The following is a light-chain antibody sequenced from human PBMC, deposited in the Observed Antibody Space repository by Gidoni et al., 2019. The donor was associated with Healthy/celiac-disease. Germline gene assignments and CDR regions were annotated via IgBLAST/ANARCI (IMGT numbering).Light chain of an antibody. J-gene: IGLJ1*01. V-gene: IGLV2-14*01. CDR3: SSYTSSSTFYV. CDR1: SSDVGGSNY. CDR2: DVS. Sequence: QSALTQPASVSGSPGQSITISCTGTSSDVGGSNYVSCYQQHPGKAPKLMIYDVSNRPSGVSNRFSGAKSGNTASLTISGLQAEDEADYYCSSYTSSSTFYVFGTGTKVTVL.